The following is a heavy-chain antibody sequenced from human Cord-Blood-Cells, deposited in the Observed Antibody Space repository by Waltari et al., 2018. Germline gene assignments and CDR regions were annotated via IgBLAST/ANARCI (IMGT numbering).Heavy chain of an antibody. V-gene: IGHV3-30*02. CDR1: GFTFSSYG. CDR2: IRYDGSNK. D-gene: IGHD1-26*01. J-gene: IGHJ6*02. CDR3: AKDSESGSYFGDYYYYYGMDV. Sequence: QVQLVESGGGVVQPGGSLRLSCAASGFTFSSYGMHWVRQAPGKGLEWVAFIRYDGSNKYYADSVKGRFTISRDNSKNTLYLQMNSLRAEDTAVYYCAKDSESGSYFGDYYYYYGMDVWGQGTTVTVS.